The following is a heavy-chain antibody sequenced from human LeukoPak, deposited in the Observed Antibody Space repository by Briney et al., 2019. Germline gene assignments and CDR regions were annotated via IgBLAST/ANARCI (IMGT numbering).Heavy chain of an antibody. V-gene: IGHV1-18*01. CDR3: ARASPCSGGSCYRMPGYYYYMDV. D-gene: IGHD2-15*01. J-gene: IGHJ6*03. CDR2: ISAYIGNT. CDR1: GYTFTSYG. Sequence: GASVKVSCKASGYTFTSYGISWVRQAPGQGLEWMGWISAYIGNTNYAQKLQGRITMTTDTSTSTAYMELRSLRSDDTAAYYCARASPCSGGSCYRMPGYYYYMDVWGKGTTVTVSS.